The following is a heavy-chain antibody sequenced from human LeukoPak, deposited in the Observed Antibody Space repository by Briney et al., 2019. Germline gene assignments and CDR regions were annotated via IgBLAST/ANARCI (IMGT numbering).Heavy chain of an antibody. V-gene: IGHV4-39*07. CDR1: GGSISSSTYY. J-gene: IGHJ4*02. CDR3: AREMVRGVISGFDY. D-gene: IGHD3-10*01. Sequence: SETLSLTCTVSGGSISSSTYYWGWIRQPPGKGLEWIGSIYYSGSTYYNPSLKSRVTISVDTSKNQFSLKLSSVTAADTAVYYCAREMVRGVISGFDYWGQGTLVTVSS. CDR2: IYYSGST.